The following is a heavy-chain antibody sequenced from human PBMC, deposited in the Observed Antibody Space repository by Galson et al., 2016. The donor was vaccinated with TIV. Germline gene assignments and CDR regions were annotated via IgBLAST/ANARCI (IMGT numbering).Heavy chain of an antibody. J-gene: IGHJ4*02. CDR3: ARMSALGGVIDY. D-gene: IGHD3-16*01. CDR2: IDWDDDK. V-gene: IGHV2-70*04. Sequence: PALVKPTQTLTLTCSFSGFTLGTSGMRVSWIRQPPGKALEWLARIDWDDDKFYSTSLKTRLTISKDPSKDQVVLAMTNMDPIDTATYYCARMSALGGVIDYWGQGTLVTVSS. CDR1: GFTLGTSGMR.